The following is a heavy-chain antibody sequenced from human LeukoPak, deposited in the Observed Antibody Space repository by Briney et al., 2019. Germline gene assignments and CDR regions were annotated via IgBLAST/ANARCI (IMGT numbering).Heavy chain of an antibody. CDR3: AREILGELYFDF. CDR1: GFTFSSYS. D-gene: IGHD3-10*01. Sequence: GGSLRLSCAASGFTFSSYSMNGVRQAPGKGLEWVSSISSSSTYIYYADSVKGRFTISRDNAKNSLYLQMNSLRAEDTAVYYCAREILGELYFDFWGQGTLVTVSS. J-gene: IGHJ4*02. CDR2: ISSSSTYI. V-gene: IGHV3-21*01.